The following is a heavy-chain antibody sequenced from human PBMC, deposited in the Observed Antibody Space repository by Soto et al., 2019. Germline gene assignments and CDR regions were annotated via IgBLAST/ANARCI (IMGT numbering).Heavy chain of an antibody. Sequence: VGSLRLSCEASGFTLTTYTMIWVRQASGKGLEWVSSITSSSGHIYYADSVKGRFTISRDNARNSLYLQMNSLRAEDTAVYYCVRERGLSSFYGMDVWGQGTTVTVSS. CDR3: VRERGLSSFYGMDV. CDR2: ITSSSGHI. CDR1: GFTLTTYT. D-gene: IGHD3-10*01. V-gene: IGHV3-21*01. J-gene: IGHJ6*02.